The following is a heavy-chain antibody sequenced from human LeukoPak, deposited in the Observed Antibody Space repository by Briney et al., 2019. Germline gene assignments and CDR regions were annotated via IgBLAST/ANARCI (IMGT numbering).Heavy chain of an antibody. CDR3: AREIRQWLANPGYYYYGMDV. J-gene: IGHJ6*02. Sequence: PGGSLRLSCAASGFTFSSYAMHWVRQAPGKGLEWVAVISYDGSNKYYADSVKGRFTISRDNSKNTLYLQMNSLRAEDTAVYYCAREIRQWLANPGYYYYGMDVWGQGTTVTVSS. CDR1: GFTFSSYA. V-gene: IGHV3-30-3*01. D-gene: IGHD6-19*01. CDR2: ISYDGSNK.